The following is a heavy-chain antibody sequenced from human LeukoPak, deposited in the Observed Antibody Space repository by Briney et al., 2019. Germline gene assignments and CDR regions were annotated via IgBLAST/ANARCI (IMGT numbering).Heavy chain of an antibody. CDR2: IYYSGST. CDR3: ARHRYYYDSSGYYYQP. CDR1: GASISSYY. D-gene: IGHD3-22*01. J-gene: IGHJ5*02. V-gene: IGHV4-59*01. Sequence: PSETLSLTCTVSGASISSYYWSXXXLPPGKGLXXXXYIYYSGSTNYNPSLKSRVTISVDTSKNQFSLRLSSVTAADTAVYYCARHRYYYDSSGYYYQPWGQGTLVTVSS.